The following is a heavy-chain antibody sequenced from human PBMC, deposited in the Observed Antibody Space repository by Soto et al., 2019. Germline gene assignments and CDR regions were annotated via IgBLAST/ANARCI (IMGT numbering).Heavy chain of an antibody. Sequence: GGSLRLSCAASGFSFSNYAMHWVRQAPGKGLEWVAVIWYDGSNKYYADSVRGRFTISKDNSQNTLYLQMNSLRAEDTAVYYCTRDPYGGSRYYFDSWGQGTLVTVSS. D-gene: IGHD1-26*01. V-gene: IGHV3-33*01. CDR1: GFSFSNYA. CDR3: TRDPYGGSRYYFDS. J-gene: IGHJ4*02. CDR2: IWYDGSNK.